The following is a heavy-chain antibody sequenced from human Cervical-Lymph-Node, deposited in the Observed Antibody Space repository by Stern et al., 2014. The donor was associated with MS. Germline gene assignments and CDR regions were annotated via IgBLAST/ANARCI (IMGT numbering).Heavy chain of an antibody. Sequence: VQLGQSGAEVKKPGASVKVSCKAFGYIYTSYNIHWVRQAPGQGLEWLGIINPGSGTTNYTHKFQGRITMTRDTSTGTVYMDLRSLRSTDTAVYYCAISNSDDYWGQGTLVTVSS. D-gene: IGHD4-11*01. V-gene: IGHV1-46*01. CDR1: GYIYTSYN. J-gene: IGHJ4*02. CDR3: AISNSDDY. CDR2: INPGSGTT.